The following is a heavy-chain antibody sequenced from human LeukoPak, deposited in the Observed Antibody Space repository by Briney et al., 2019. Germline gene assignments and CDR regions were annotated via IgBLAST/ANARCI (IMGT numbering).Heavy chain of an antibody. CDR3: ARRYDNTGYSDY. CDR1: GYTFTHYW. J-gene: IGHJ4*02. Sequence: LGESLKISCKGSGYTFTHYWIAWVRQMPGKGLEWVWIFYPANSDTRSSPSSRGKVTMSADKSINTAYLELSTLKSSDTAMYYCARRYDNTGYSDYWGQGTLVTVSS. CDR2: FYPANSDT. V-gene: IGHV5-51*01. D-gene: IGHD3-9*01.